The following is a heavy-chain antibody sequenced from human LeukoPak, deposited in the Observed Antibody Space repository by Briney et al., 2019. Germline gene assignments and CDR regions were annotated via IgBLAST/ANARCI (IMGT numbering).Heavy chain of an antibody. Sequence: PGGSLRLSCAASEFTFRNYAMSWVRQAPGKGLEWVSIISGSGDIIYYADSVKGRFTISRDNSKNTLYLQMNSLRAEDTAVYYCAKRPSSGSYPYYFDYWGQGTLVPSPQ. J-gene: IGHJ4*02. CDR1: EFTFRNYA. CDR2: ISGSGDII. V-gene: IGHV3-23*01. D-gene: IGHD1-26*01. CDR3: AKRPSSGSYPYYFDY.